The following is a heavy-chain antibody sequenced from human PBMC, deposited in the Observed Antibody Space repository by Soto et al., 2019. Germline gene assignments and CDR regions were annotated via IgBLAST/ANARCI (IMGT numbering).Heavy chain of an antibody. D-gene: IGHD2-21*02. CDR2: INPDGTLK. J-gene: IGHJ4*02. V-gene: IGHV3-7*03. CDR3: ARWESGDWYLGI. Sequence: GGSLRLSCAASGFALSGYWMTWVRQAPGKGLEWVASINPDGTLKYYVDSVKGRFTISRDNADNSLFLQMISLRVEDTAVYYCARWESGDWYLGIWGQGTLVTVSS. CDR1: GFALSGYW.